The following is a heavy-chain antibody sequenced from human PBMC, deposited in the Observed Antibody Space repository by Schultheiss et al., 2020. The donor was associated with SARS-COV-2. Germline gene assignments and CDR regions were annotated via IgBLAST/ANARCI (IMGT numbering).Heavy chain of an antibody. CDR3: AKAPSNTLITIFGVVTPYYFDY. D-gene: IGHD3-3*01. J-gene: IGHJ4*02. CDR1: GFTFSSYS. Sequence: GGSLRLSCAASGFTFSSYSMNWVRQAPGKGLEWVSGISWNSGSIGYADSVKGRFTISRDNAKNSLYLQMNSLRAEDTALYYCAKAPSNTLITIFGVVTPYYFDYWGQGTLVTVSS. V-gene: IGHV3-9*01. CDR2: ISWNSGSI.